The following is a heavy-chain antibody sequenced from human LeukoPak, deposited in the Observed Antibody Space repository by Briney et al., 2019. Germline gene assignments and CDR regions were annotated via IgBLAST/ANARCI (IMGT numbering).Heavy chain of an antibody. CDR2: IIPILGIA. D-gene: IGHD3-9*01. CDR3: ARDSTLRYFDWPLDY. J-gene: IGHJ4*02. V-gene: IGHV1-69*04. CDR1: GGTFTSYA. Sequence: SVKVSCKASGGTFTSYAISWVRQAPGQGLEWMGRIIPILGIANYAQKFQGRVTITADKSTSTAYMELSSLRSEDTAVYYCARDSTLRYFDWPLDYWGQGTLVTVSS.